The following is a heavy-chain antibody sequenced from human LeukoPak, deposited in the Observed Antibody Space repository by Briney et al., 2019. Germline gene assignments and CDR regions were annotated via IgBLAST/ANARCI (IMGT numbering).Heavy chain of an antibody. CDR3: ARHIDGFDI. J-gene: IGHJ3*02. CDR2: IYYSGST. V-gene: IGHV4-39*01. Sequence: SETLSLTCTVSGGSISSSSYHWGWIRQPPGKGLEWIGSIYYSGSTYYNPSLKSRVTISVDTSKNQFSLKLSSVTAADTAVYYCARHIDGFDIWGQGTMVTVSS. CDR1: GGSISSSSYH.